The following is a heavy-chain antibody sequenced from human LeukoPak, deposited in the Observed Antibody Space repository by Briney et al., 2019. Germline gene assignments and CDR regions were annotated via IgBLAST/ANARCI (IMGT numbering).Heavy chain of an antibody. CDR1: GGSISSYY. V-gene: IGHV4-59*01. D-gene: IGHD6-13*01. CDR2: IYYSGST. J-gene: IGHJ5*02. CDR3: ARLLAAAGVYNWFDP. Sequence: PSETLSLTCTVSGGSISSYYWSWIRQPPGKGLEWIGYIYYSGSTNYNPSLKSRVTISVDTSKNQFSLKLSSVTAADTAVYYCARLLAAAGVYNWFDPWGQGTLVTVSS.